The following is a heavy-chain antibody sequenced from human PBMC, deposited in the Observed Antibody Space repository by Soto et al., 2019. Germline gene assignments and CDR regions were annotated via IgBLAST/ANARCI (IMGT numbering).Heavy chain of an antibody. V-gene: IGHV3-11*01. Sequence: GGSLRLSCAASGFTFSDYYMNWIRQAPGKGLEWISYISSGSTTIYYADSVKGRFTISRDNAKNSLYLQMNSLRAEDTAVYYCARRTAYFDWWGQGTLVTVSS. CDR1: GFTFSDYY. CDR3: ARRTAYFDW. D-gene: IGHD5-18*01. J-gene: IGHJ4*02. CDR2: ISSGSTTI.